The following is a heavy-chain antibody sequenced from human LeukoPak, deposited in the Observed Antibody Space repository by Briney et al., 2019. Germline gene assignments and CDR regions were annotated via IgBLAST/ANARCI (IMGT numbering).Heavy chain of an antibody. Sequence: PSETLSLTCAVYGGSFSGYYWSWIRQPPGKGLEWIGEINHSGSTNYNPSLKSRVTISVDTSKNQFSLKLSSVTAADTAVYYCARHLPTYYYDSSGYDAFDIWGQGTMVTVSS. V-gene: IGHV4-34*01. CDR3: ARHLPTYYYDSSGYDAFDI. CDR2: INHSGST. J-gene: IGHJ3*02. CDR1: GGSFSGYY. D-gene: IGHD3-22*01.